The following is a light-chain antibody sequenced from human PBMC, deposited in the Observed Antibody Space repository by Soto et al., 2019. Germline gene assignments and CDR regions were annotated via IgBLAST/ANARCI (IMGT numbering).Light chain of an antibody. CDR1: QSISSY. V-gene: IGKV1-39*01. Sequence: DVQMTQSPSSLSASVGDRVTITCRASQSISSYLNWYQQKPGKAPTLLIYAASSLQSGVASRFSGSGSGTDFTLTISSLEPEDFAVYYCQQRIEWHPVTFGGGTKVDIK. CDR2: AAS. J-gene: IGKJ4*01. CDR3: QQRIEWHPVT.